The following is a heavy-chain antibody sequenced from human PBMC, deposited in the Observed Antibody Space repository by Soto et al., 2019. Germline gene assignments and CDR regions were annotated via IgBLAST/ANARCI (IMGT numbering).Heavy chain of an antibody. Sequence: PGGSLRLSCAASGFTFSSYAMSWVRQAPGKGLEWVSAISGSGGSTYYADSVNGRFTISRDNSKNTLYLQMNSLRAEDTAVYYCAKDPYGDYVELGDYWGQGTLVTVSS. CDR2: ISGSGGST. J-gene: IGHJ4*02. V-gene: IGHV3-23*01. CDR1: GFTFSSYA. D-gene: IGHD4-17*01. CDR3: AKDPYGDYVELGDY.